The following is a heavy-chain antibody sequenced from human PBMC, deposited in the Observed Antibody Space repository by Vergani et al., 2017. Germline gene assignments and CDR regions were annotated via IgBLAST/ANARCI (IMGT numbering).Heavy chain of an antibody. Sequence: QVHLEQSGAEAKKPGSAVTVSCTAPAGTFRSDGLSWVRQAPGQGLEWVGDIIPVFGGANYAQKFRDRVTMTADESTNTAYMQLRSLTSADTAIYYCARILVPAGDLYYMDFWGTGTRVTVSS. J-gene: IGHJ4*02. CDR3: ARILVPAGDLYYMDF. CDR1: AGTFRSDG. V-gene: IGHV1-69*12. CDR2: IIPVFGGA. D-gene: IGHD3-10*01.